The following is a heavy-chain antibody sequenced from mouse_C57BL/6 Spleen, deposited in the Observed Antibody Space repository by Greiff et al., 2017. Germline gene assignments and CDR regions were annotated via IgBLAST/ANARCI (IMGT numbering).Heavy chain of an antibody. D-gene: IGHD1-1*01. Sequence: EVKLVESGGGLVPPKGSLKLSCAASGFSFNTYAMNWVRQAPGKGLEWVARIRSKSNNYATSSADSVKDRFTISRDDSESMLYQQMNNLKTEDTAMYYCVRQGYYYGSSGGFDYWGQGTTLTVSS. J-gene: IGHJ2*01. CDR2: IRSKSNNYAT. CDR3: VRQGYYYGSSGGFDY. V-gene: IGHV10-1*01. CDR1: GFSFNTYA.